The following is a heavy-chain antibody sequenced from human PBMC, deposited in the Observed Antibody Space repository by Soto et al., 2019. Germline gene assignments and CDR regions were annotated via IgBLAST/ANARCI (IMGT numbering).Heavy chain of an antibody. CDR1: GGSISSYY. Sequence: PSETLSLTCTVSGGSISSYYWSWIRQPPGKGLEWIGYIYYSGSANYNPSLKSRVTISVDTSKNQFSLKLSSVTAADTAVYYCARDRRHGDYDGYFDYWGQGTLVTVSS. CDR3: ARDRRHGDYDGYFDY. V-gene: IGHV4-59*01. CDR2: IYYSGSA. D-gene: IGHD4-17*01. J-gene: IGHJ4*02.